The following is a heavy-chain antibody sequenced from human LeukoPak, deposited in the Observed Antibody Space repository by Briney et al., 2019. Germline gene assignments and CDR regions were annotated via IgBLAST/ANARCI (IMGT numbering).Heavy chain of an antibody. V-gene: IGHV1-2*02. J-gene: IGHJ3*02. CDR1: EYTFTGYY. D-gene: IGHD6-13*01. CDR2: IDPNTGDS. CDR3: ASSSSWYRFAFDI. Sequence: ASVKVSCKASEYTFTGYYIHWVRQAPGQGLEWMGWIDPNTGDSNYVQKFQGRVTMTRDTSISTAYMELSRLRSDDTAVYYCASSSSWYRFAFDIWGQGTMVTVSS.